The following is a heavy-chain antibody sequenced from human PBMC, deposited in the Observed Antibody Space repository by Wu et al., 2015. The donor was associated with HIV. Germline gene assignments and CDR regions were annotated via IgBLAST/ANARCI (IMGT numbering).Heavy chain of an antibody. D-gene: IGHD6-19*01. J-gene: IGHJ2*01. CDR1: GYTFTGYY. CDR3: ARDGDSGWAPRXFTFVTPSGYFDL. Sequence: QVQLVQSGAEVKKPGASVKVSCKASGYTFTGYYMHWVRQAPGQGLEWMGWINPNSGDTNYAQKFQGRVTMTRDTSISTAYMELSRLRSDDTAVYYCARDGDSGWAPRXFTFVTPSGYFDLWAVAPWSLSPQ. V-gene: IGHV1-2*02. CDR2: INPNSGDT.